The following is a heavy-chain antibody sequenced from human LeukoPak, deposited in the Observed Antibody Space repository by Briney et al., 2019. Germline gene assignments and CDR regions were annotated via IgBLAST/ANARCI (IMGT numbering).Heavy chain of an antibody. J-gene: IGHJ4*02. CDR3: ARDLYGDYPWDY. Sequence: PGGSLRLSCAASGFTFDDYAMHWVRQAPGKGLEWVSSISSSSSYIYYADSVKGRFTISRDNAKNSLYLQMNSLRAEDTAVYYCARDLYGDYPWDYWGQGTLVTVSS. CDR1: GFTFDDYA. CDR2: ISSSSSYI. D-gene: IGHD4-17*01. V-gene: IGHV3-21*01.